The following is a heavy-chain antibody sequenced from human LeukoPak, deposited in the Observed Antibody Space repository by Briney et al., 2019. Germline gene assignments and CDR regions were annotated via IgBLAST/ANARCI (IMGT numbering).Heavy chain of an antibody. CDR3: ARGVVVVAVTNWFDP. CDR2: INPNSGGT. D-gene: IGHD2-15*01. J-gene: IGHJ5*02. CDR1: GYTFTGYY. Sequence: ASVKVSCEASGYTFTGYYMHWVRQAPGQGLEWMGWINPNSGGTNYAQKFQGRVTMTRDTSISTAYMELSRLRSDGTAVYYCARGVVVVAVTNWFDPWGQGTLVTVSS. V-gene: IGHV1-2*02.